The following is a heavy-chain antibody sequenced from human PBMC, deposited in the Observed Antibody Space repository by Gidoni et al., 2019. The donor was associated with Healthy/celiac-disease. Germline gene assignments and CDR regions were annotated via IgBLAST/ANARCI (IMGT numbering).Heavy chain of an antibody. V-gene: IGHV4-59*01. Sequence: QVQLQESGPGLVKPSETLSLTCTVSGGSISSYYWSWIRQPPGKGLEWIGYIYYSGSTNYNPSLKSRVTISVDTSKNQFSLKLSSVTAADTAVYYCARGDGGGYDYRYYYYGMDVWGQGTTVTVSS. J-gene: IGHJ6*02. CDR1: GGSISSYY. CDR3: ARGDGGGYDYRYYYYGMDV. D-gene: IGHD5-12*01. CDR2: IYYSGST.